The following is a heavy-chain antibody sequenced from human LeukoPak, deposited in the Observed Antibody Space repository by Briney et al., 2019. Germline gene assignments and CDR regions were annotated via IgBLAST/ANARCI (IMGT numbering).Heavy chain of an antibody. D-gene: IGHD2-21*02. CDR3: ARGEWGDRIPKT. CDR1: GYTFTSYD. J-gene: IGHJ3*01. Sequence: ASVKVSCKASGYTFTSYDINWVRQATGQGLEWMGWMSPNSGNTGYAQKFQGRVTMTRNTSISTAYMELSSLRSEDTAVYYCARGEWGDRIPKTWGQGTMVTVSS. CDR2: MSPNSGNT. V-gene: IGHV1-8*01.